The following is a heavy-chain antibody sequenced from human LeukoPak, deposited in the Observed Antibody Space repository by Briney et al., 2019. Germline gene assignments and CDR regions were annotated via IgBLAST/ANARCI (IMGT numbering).Heavy chain of an antibody. D-gene: IGHD1-14*01. CDR1: SGSIRGSDYY. CDR3: ARLVLSYGNAFDH. J-gene: IGHJ4*02. Sequence: SETLSLTCTVSSGSIRGSDYYWCWIRQPPGKGLEWIGSINYGGNTYYDSSLKSRVTISVDTSKNHFSLRLSSVTAADTAVYYCARLVLSYGNAFDHWGQGTLVTVSS. V-gene: IGHV4-39*02. CDR2: INYGGNT.